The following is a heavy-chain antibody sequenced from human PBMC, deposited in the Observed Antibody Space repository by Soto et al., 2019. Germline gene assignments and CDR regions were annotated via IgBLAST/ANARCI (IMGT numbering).Heavy chain of an antibody. CDR3: VRDGGNSPHAPH. J-gene: IGHJ4*02. D-gene: IGHD2-15*01. CDR2: ISISGGTI. V-gene: IGHV3-48*03. Sequence: GGSLRLSCATSGFTFRSYEMNWVRQAPGKGLEWVSYISISGGTIYYAASVKGRFTISRDDAKNSLYLQMNSLRAEDTAVYYCVRDGGNSPHAPHWGLGTLGTVS. CDR1: GFTFRSYE.